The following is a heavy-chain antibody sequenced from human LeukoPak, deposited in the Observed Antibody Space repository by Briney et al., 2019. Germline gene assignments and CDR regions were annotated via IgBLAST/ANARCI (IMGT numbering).Heavy chain of an antibody. J-gene: IGHJ6*02. CDR1: GFTFDDYG. Sequence: GGSLRLSCAASGFTFDDYGMSWVRQAPGKGLEWVSGINWNGGSTGYADSVKGRFTISRDNAKNYLYLQMNSLRAEDTALYHCARGGLDGMDVWGQGTTVTVSS. CDR2: INWNGGST. D-gene: IGHD5/OR15-5a*01. CDR3: ARGGLDGMDV. V-gene: IGHV3-20*01.